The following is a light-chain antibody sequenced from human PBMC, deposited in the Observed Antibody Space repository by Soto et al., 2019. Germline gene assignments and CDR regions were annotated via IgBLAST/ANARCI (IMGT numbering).Light chain of an antibody. CDR1: TSDVGGYDV. V-gene: IGLV2-23*02. CDR3: CSFAGSSPFWV. CDR2: EVN. Sequence: QSALTQPASVSGSPGQSSTISCSGTTSDVGGYDVVSWYQQHPGKAPKLMIFEVNQRPSGVSDRFSGSKSGNTASLTISGLQAGDEADYYCCSFAGSSPFWVFGGGTKLTVL. J-gene: IGLJ3*02.